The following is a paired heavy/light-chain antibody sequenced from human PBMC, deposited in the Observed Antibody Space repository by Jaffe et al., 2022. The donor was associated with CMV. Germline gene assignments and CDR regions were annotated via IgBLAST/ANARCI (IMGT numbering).Light chain of an antibody. CDR1: VLTRKK. J-gene: IGLJ2*01. CDR3: QSVDISETYVL. CDR2: KDT. V-gene: IGLV3-25*03. Sequence: YELTQAPSMTVSPGQTATITCSGDVLTRKKAFWYQQKPGQAPVIIINKDTERPSGIPERFSGSSSGTIVTLTISGVQAEDEADYYCQSVDISETYVLFGGGTRLTVL.
Heavy chain of an antibody. CDR1: GGSIRSGGYF. CDR3: ARSMPAVGRAPGRYFFYYGLDV. Sequence: QVQLQESGPGLVKPSQTLSLTCTVSGGSIRSGGYFWSWIRQHPERGLEWIGNIFYSGDTYYNPSLKSRVVISGDTSKNQFSLKLTSVTAADTAVYYCARSMPAVGRAPGRYFFYYGLDVWGQGTTVTVAS. V-gene: IGHV4-31*03. CDR2: IFYSGDT. D-gene: IGHD6-13*01. J-gene: IGHJ6*02.